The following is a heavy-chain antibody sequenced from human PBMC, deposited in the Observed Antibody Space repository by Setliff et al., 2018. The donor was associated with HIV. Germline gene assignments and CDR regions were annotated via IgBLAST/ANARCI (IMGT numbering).Heavy chain of an antibody. CDR2: MYYSGST. CDR3: ARGGVGAALVWFDP. Sequence: SETLSLTCTVSGGSISSGGYYWTWIRQHPGKGLEWLGYMYYSGSTFYNPSLKSRVTISEDTSKNQFSLKLSSVTAADTAVYYCARGGVGAALVWFDPWGQGTPVTVSS. V-gene: IGHV4-31*03. D-gene: IGHD1-26*01. J-gene: IGHJ5*02. CDR1: GGSISSGGYY.